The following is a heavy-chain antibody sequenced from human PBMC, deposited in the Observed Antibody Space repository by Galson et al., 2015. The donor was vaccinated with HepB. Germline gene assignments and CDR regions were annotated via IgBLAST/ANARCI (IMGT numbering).Heavy chain of an antibody. V-gene: IGHV3-11*01. CDR2: ISSSGTII. J-gene: IGHJ6*02. CDR1: GFTFSDSN. D-gene: IGHD5-24*01. CDR3: AGEFVGYNSDFYYYYGMDV. Sequence: SLRLSCAASGFTFSDSNMSWIRQAPGKGLEWVSYISSSGTIISNADSVKGRFIISRDNAKNSLYLQMNRLRAEDTAVYYCAGEFVGYNSDFYYYYGMDVWGQGTTVTVSS.